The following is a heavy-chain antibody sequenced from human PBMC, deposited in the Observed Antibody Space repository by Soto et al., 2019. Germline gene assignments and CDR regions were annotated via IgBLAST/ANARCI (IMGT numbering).Heavy chain of an antibody. Sequence: QVQLVQSGAEVKKPGSSVKVSCKASGGAFSDYAFSWVRQAPGQGLEWLGGIMPIFRAPDYAQQFQGRVTITADAFTRTAYMEMNSLRSEDTAVYYCASWLKGPDIGNYYYGMDVLGQGTTVTVS. V-gene: IGHV1-69*12. CDR1: GGAFSDYA. J-gene: IGHJ6*02. D-gene: IGHD2-15*01. CDR2: IMPIFRAP. CDR3: ASWLKGPDIGNYYYGMDV.